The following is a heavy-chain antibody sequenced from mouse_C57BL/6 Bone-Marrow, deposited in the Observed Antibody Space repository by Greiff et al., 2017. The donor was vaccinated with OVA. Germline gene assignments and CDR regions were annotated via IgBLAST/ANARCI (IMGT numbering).Heavy chain of an antibody. V-gene: IGHV1-77*01. CDR1: GYTFTDYY. CDR3: ARPLLLRYHYYAMDY. D-gene: IGHD1-1*01. CDR2: IGPGSGSP. Sequence: QVQLQQSGAELVKPGASVKISCKASGYTFTDYYINWVKQRPGQGLEWIGKIGPGSGSPYYNEKFKGKATLTADKSSRTAYMQLSSLTSEDSAVYFCARPLLLRYHYYAMDYWGQGTSVTVSS. J-gene: IGHJ4*01.